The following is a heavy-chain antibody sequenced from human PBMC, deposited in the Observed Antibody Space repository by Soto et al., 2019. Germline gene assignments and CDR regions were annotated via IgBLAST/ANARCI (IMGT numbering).Heavy chain of an antibody. J-gene: IGHJ6*02. Sequence: ASVKVSCKASGYTFTSYGISWVRQAPGQGLEWMGWINAANGNTKYSKKFQGRVTMSRDTSASTTYMELSSLRSEDTAVYYCGRSVVGATGEILYNAMDVWGQGTTVTVSS. V-gene: IGHV1-18*01. CDR3: GRSVVGATGEILYNAMDV. D-gene: IGHD1-26*01. CDR1: GYTFTSYG. CDR2: INAANGNT.